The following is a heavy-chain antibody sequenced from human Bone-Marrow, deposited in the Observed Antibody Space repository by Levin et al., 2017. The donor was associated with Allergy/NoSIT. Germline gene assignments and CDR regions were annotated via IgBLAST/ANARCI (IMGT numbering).Heavy chain of an antibody. J-gene: IGHJ4*02. CDR2: IYYSGST. Sequence: SETLSLTCTVSGGSISSYYWSWIRQPPGKGLEWIGYIYYSGSTNYNPSLKSRVTISVDTSKNQFSLKLSSVTAADTAVYYCASAAGGGSHTPWDYWGQGTLVTVSS. CDR3: ASAAGGGSHTPWDY. V-gene: IGHV4-59*01. D-gene: IGHD2-15*01. CDR1: GGSISSYY.